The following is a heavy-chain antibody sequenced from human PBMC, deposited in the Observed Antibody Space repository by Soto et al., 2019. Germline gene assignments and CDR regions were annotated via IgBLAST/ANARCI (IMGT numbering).Heavy chain of an antibody. J-gene: IGHJ6*02. CDR1: GGSFSGYY. D-gene: IGHD4-4*01. CDR3: ARGDYSNWYYYYGMDV. Sequence: SETLSLTCAVYGGSFSGYYWSWIRQPPGKGLEWIGEINHSGSTNYNPSLKSRVTISVDTSKNQFSLKLSSVTAADTAVYYCARGDYSNWYYYYGMDVWGQGTTVTVS. V-gene: IGHV4-34*01. CDR2: INHSGST.